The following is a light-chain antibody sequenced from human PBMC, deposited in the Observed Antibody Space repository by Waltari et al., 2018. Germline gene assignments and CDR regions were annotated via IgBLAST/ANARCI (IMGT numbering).Light chain of an antibody. V-gene: IGLV2-8*01. Sequence: QSALTQPPSASGSPGQSVTISCTGTSSDVGGYNYVSGYQQHPGKAPKLMSYEVNKRPSGGPDRCAGSKSGSTASLSVSGLQDEDEADYYCSSYAGSDKYVFGPGTTVAVL. CDR1: SSDVGGYNY. J-gene: IGLJ1*01. CDR3: SSYAGSDKYV. CDR2: EVN.